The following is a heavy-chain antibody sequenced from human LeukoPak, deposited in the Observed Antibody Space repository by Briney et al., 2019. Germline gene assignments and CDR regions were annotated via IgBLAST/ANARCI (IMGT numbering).Heavy chain of an antibody. V-gene: IGHV3-48*01. CDR2: ISSSGSAT. Sequence: GGSLRLSCAASGFPLSSYSLNWVRQAPGKRLEWVSYISSSGSATYYVDSVKGRFTVSRDNAKNSLFLQMNSPRAEDTAVYYCGRVKGSDFDYWGKGALVTVSS. D-gene: IGHD2-15*01. CDR3: GRVKGSDFDY. J-gene: IGHJ4*02. CDR1: GFPLSSYS.